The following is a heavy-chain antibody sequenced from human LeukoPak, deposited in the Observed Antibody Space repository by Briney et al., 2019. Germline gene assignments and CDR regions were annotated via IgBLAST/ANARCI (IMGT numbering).Heavy chain of an antibody. Sequence: SETLSLTCAVYGGSFSGYYWSWIRQPPGKGLEWIGEINHSGSTNYNPSLKSRVTIPVDTSRNQFSLNLSSVTAADTAVYYCARHYGPWGQGTLVAVSS. CDR1: GGSFSGYY. CDR3: ARHYGP. V-gene: IGHV4-34*01. CDR2: INHSGST. J-gene: IGHJ5*02. D-gene: IGHD3-16*01.